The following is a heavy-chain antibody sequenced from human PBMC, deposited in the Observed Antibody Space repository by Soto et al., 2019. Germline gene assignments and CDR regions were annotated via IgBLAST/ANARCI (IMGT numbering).Heavy chain of an antibody. CDR1: GYSFTSYW. D-gene: IGHD3-3*01. J-gene: IGHJ4*02. V-gene: IGHV5-51*01. Sequence: GESLKISCKGSGYSFTSYWIGWVRQMPGKGLEWMGIIYPGDSDTRYSPSFQGQVTISADKSISTAYLQWSSLKASDTAMYYCARGTTHHYDFWSGSYFDYWGQGTLVTVSS. CDR2: IYPGDSDT. CDR3: ARGTTHHYDFWSGSYFDY.